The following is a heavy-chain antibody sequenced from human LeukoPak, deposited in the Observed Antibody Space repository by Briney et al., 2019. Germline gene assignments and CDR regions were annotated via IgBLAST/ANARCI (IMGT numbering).Heavy chain of an antibody. Sequence: EASVKVSCKASGYTFNSYGISWVRQAPGQGLEWMGWISAYNGNTNYAQNLQGRVTMTTDTSTSTAYMELRSLRSDDTAVYFCATVIYCSGGGCFWRHWFDPWGQGTLVTVSS. CDR2: ISAYNGNT. CDR1: GYTFNSYG. D-gene: IGHD2-15*01. CDR3: ATVIYCSGGGCFWRHWFDP. V-gene: IGHV1-18*01. J-gene: IGHJ5*02.